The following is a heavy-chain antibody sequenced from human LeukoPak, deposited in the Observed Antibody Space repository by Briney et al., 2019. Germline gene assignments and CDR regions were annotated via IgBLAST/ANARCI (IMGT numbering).Heavy chain of an antibody. CDR1: GGSISSYY. CDR3: ARDRGFGELSG. Sequence: SETLSLTCTVSGGSISSYYWSWIRQPPGKGLEWIGYIYYSGSTYYNPSLKSRVTISVDTSKNQFSLKLSSVTAADTAVYYCARDRGFGELSGWGQGTLVTVSS. CDR2: IYYSGST. J-gene: IGHJ4*02. D-gene: IGHD3-10*01. V-gene: IGHV4-59*12.